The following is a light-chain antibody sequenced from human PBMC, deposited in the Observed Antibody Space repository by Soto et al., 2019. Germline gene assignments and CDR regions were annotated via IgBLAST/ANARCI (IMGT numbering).Light chain of an antibody. Sequence: QAVVTQEPSLTGSPGGTVTLTCGSSTGSVTSGHYPYWFQQKPGQVPRRLIYDTSNKHSWTPARFSGSLLGGKAALTLSGAQPEDEADYYCMLLYTGARVFGGGTKVTVL. J-gene: IGLJ3*02. CDR2: DTS. CDR3: MLLYTGARV. V-gene: IGLV7-46*01. CDR1: TGSVTSGHY.